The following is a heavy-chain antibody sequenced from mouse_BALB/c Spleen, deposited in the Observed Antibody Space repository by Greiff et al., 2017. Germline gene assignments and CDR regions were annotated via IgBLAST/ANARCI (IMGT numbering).Heavy chain of an antibody. Sequence: EVMLVESGAELVKPGASVKLSCTASGFNIKDTYMHWVKQRPEQGLEWIGRIDPANGNTKYDPKFQGKATITADTSSNTAYLQLSSLTSEDTAVYYCARYQIAYWGQGTLVTVSA. J-gene: IGHJ3*01. CDR2: IDPANGNT. CDR3: ARYQIAY. V-gene: IGHV14-3*02. CDR1: GFNIKDTY.